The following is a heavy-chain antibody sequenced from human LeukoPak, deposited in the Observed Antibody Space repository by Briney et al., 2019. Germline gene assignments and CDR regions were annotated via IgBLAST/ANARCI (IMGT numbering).Heavy chain of an antibody. V-gene: IGHV4-34*01. CDR3: ARSSSWPHYYYYYTDV. D-gene: IGHD6-13*01. J-gene: IGHJ6*03. CDR2: INHSGST. Sequence: SETLSLTCAVYGGSFSGYYWSWIRQPPGKGLEWIGEINHSGSTNYNPSLKSRVTISVDTSKNQFSLKLSSVTAADTAVYYCARSSSWPHYYYYYTDVWGKGTTVTVSS. CDR1: GGSFSGYY.